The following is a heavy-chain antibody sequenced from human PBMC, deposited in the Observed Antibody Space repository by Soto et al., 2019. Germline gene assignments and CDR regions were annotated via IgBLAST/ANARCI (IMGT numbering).Heavy chain of an antibody. CDR2: ISAHNGNT. D-gene: IGHD1-1*01. J-gene: IGHJ4*02. V-gene: IGHV1-18*01. CDR3: ARGRYGDY. CDR1: GYTFTSYG. Sequence: QVHLVQSGAEVKKPGASVKVSCKASGYTFTSYGITWVRQAPGQGLEWMGWISAHNGNTDYAQTRQGRVSVTRDTSTSTAYMELRSLRSDDTAVYYCARGRYGDYWGQGALVTVSS.